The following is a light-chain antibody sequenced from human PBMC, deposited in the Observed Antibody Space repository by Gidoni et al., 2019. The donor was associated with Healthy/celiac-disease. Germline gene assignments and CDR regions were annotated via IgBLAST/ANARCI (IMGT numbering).Light chain of an antibody. CDR2: SAS. V-gene: IGKV1-39*01. CDR3: HQSSSTLT. J-gene: IGKJ4*01. CDR1: HSISSY. Sequence: DIQLTQSLPSLSASVGYRVTITYRASHSISSYLNWYQQKPGKAPKLLIYSASSLQSGVPSRFSGSGSDTDFTLTSSHLQPVDFATCYYHQSSSTLTFGGGTKVEIK.